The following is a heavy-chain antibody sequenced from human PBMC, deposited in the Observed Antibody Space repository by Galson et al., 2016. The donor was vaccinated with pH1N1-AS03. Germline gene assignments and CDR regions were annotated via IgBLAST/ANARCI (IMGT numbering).Heavy chain of an antibody. D-gene: IGHD2-15*01. J-gene: IGHJ4*02. CDR3: AHIPVVPLAVNHYLDD. CDR2: LYSDDDR. CDR1: GFSLRTGGVG. V-gene: IGHV2-5*02. Sequence: PALVKPTQTLTLTCSFPGFSLRTGGVGVGWIRQPPGKALEWLALLYSDDDRRYSPSLKSRLTITKETSKNQVVLTMTNMDPVDTATYYGAHIPVVPLAVNHYLDDWGQVTRVTVSS.